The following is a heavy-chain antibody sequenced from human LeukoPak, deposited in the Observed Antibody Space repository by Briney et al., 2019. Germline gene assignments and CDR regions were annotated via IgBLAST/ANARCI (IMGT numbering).Heavy chain of an antibody. CDR2: IYHSGST. Sequence: SETLSLTCAVSGGSISSGGYSWSWIRQPPGKGLEWIGYIYHSGSTYYNPSLKSRVTISVDRSKNQFSLKLSSVTAADTAVYYCARNYGDFGFDYWGQGTLVTASS. CDR3: ARNYGDFGFDY. D-gene: IGHD4-17*01. CDR1: GGSISSGGYS. V-gene: IGHV4-30-2*01. J-gene: IGHJ4*02.